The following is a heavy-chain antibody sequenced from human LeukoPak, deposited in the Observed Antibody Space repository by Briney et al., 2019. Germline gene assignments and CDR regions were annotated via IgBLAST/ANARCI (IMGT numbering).Heavy chain of an antibody. J-gene: IGHJ4*02. V-gene: IGHV3-7*01. CDR1: DFTFSNYW. CDR2: LKQDGSEI. CDR3: ATIEAVRFHY. D-gene: IGHD4-17*01. Sequence: PGGSLRLSCVASDFTFSNYWMSWVRQAPGKGLEWVGNLKQDGSEIYYLDSVKGRFTISRDNTKNSLYLQTNSLRAEDTAVYYCATIEAVRFHYWGQGTLVTVSS.